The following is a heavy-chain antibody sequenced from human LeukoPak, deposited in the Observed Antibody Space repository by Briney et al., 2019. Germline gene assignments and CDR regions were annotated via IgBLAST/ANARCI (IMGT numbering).Heavy chain of an antibody. CDR3: ARYMRGHGEMKGRYYFDF. CDR2: IYPGYSDT. J-gene: IGHJ4*02. V-gene: IGHV5-51*01. D-gene: IGHD3-10*01. CDR1: GYSFTCYW. Sequence: GESLKISCKGSGYSFTCYWIGWVRQMPGKGLEWMGIIYPGYSDTRYSPSFQGQVTISADKSISTAYLQWSSLEASDTAMYYCARYMRGHGEMKGRYYFDFWGQGTLVTVSS.